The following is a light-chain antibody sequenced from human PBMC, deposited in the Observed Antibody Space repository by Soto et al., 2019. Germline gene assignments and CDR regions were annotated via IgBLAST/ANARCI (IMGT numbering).Light chain of an antibody. CDR1: QTFSNSF. Sequence: DIVLTQSPGTLSLSPTDRATLSCRASQTFSNSFLSWFQQIPGQAPRLLIYGASMRATGIPDRFSGSGSGTDFTLTISRLEPEDIAVYYCQQCGSSSTFGQGTRLEIK. CDR3: QQCGSSST. V-gene: IGKV3-20*01. CDR2: GAS. J-gene: IGKJ5*01.